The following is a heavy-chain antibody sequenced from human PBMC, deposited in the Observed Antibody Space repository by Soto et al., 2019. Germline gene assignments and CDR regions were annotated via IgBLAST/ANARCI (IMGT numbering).Heavy chain of an antibody. D-gene: IGHD6-13*01. V-gene: IGHV4-59*01. Sequence: PSETLSLTCTVSGVSISSYYWSWIRQPPGKGLEWIGYIYYTGLSNSNPSLNSRVTISVDTSKNQFSLKLSSVTAADTAVYYCASHSSHWPFFDFWGQGTLVTVSS. J-gene: IGHJ4*02. CDR3: ASHSSHWPFFDF. CDR1: GVSISSYY. CDR2: IYYTGLS.